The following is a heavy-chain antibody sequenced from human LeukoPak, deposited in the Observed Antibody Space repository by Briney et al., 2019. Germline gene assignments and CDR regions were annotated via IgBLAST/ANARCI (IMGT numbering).Heavy chain of an antibody. CDR3: AKDPFDQWLLGLFDY. D-gene: IGHD6-19*01. CDR2: ISGSGGST. V-gene: IGHV3-23*01. Sequence: GGSLRLSCAASGFTFSSYAMSWVRQAPGKGLEWVSAISGSGGSTYYADSVKGRFTISRDNSKNTLYLQMNSLRAEDTAVYYCAKDPFDQWLLGLFDYWGQGTLVTVSS. CDR1: GFTFSSYA. J-gene: IGHJ4*02.